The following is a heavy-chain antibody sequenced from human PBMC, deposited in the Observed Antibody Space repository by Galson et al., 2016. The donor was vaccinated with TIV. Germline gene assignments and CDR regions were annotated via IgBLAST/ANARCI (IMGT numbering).Heavy chain of an antibody. CDR1: GYTFTEYY. Sequence: SVKVSCKASGYTFTEYYIHWVRQAPGQGLEWMGWINPNSGGTMYAQKFQGWVTMTRDTSITTAYMEQSRLKSDDTAVYYCAKIGQEHDAFDIWGQGTMVTVFS. CDR3: AKIGQEHDAFDI. J-gene: IGHJ3*02. D-gene: IGHD1/OR15-1a*01. CDR2: INPNSGGT. V-gene: IGHV1-2*04.